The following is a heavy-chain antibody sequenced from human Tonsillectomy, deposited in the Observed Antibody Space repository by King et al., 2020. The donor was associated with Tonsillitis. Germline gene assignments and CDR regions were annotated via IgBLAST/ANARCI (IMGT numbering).Heavy chain of an antibody. V-gene: IGHV4-39*01. J-gene: IGHJ5*02. Sequence: LQLQESGPGLVKPSETLSLTCTVSGGSISSSSYYWGWIRQPPGKGLEWIGSIYYSGNTYYNPSLKSRVTISVDTSKNQFSLNLSSVTAADTALYYFATWTGRFGELFAYHWGQGTLVTVSS. D-gene: IGHD3-10*01. CDR3: ATWTGRFGELFAYH. CDR1: GGSISSSSYY. CDR2: IYYSGNT.